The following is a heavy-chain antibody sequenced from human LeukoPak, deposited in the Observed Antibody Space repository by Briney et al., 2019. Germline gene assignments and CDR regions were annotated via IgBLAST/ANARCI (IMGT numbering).Heavy chain of an antibody. D-gene: IGHD1-26*01. V-gene: IGHV3-7*01. Sequence: GGSLRLSCLASVFTLRSYWMSWVRNAPEKGLERVANINQDGSEKYDVESAKGRFTISRDNDKNSLYLQLNRMRDEETAVYYCARDTYSGNYSDYYYYYMDVWGKGTTVTVSS. J-gene: IGHJ6*03. CDR1: VFTLRSYW. CDR3: ARDTYSGNYSDYYYYYMDV. CDR2: INQDGSEK.